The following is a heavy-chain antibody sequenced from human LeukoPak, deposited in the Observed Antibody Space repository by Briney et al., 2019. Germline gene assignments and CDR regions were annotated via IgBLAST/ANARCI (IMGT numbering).Heavy chain of an antibody. V-gene: IGHV1-8*01. D-gene: IGHD6-19*01. CDR2: MNPNSGNT. J-gene: IGHJ5*02. CDR1: GYTFTSYD. CDR3: ARGRQWLIPNIHRNWFDP. Sequence: ASVKVSCKASGYTFTSYDINWVRQATGQGLEWMGWMNPNSGNTGYAQKFQGRVTMTRNTSISTAYMELSSLRSEDTAVYYCARGRQWLIPNIHRNWFDPWGQGTLVTVSS.